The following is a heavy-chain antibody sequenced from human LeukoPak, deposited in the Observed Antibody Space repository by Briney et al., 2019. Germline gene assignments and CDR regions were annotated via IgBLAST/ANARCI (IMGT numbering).Heavy chain of an antibody. CDR1: GFIFRNYA. V-gene: IGHV3-30*18. D-gene: IGHD6-13*01. CDR3: AKDRDGSTWSFFDF. CDR2: GSHDGRNK. Sequence: PGRSLRLSCVASGFIFRNYAMHWVRQAPGKGLEWVAVGSHDGRNKIYGDSVKGRFTISRDNSKNTVYLQMDNLRPEDTAVYHCAKDRDGSTWSFFDFWGQGTLVTVSS. J-gene: IGHJ4*02.